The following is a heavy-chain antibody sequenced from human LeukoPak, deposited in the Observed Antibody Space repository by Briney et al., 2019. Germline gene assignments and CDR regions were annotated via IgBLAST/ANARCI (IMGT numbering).Heavy chain of an antibody. CDR2: IYYSGST. CDR3: ARRQSYYYGSGA. Sequence: PSETLSLTCTVSGGSVSSGRYYWSWIRQPPGKGLDWIGYIYYSGSTNYNPSLKSRVTISVDTSKNQFSLKLSSVTAADTAVYYCARRQSYYYGSGAWGQGTLVTVSS. D-gene: IGHD3-10*01. J-gene: IGHJ5*02. V-gene: IGHV4-61*01. CDR1: GGSVSSGRYY.